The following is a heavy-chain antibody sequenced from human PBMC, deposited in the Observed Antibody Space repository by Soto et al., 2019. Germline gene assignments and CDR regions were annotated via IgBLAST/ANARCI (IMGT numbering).Heavy chain of an antibody. Sequence: GGSLRLWWGAAGGTCGGYGGRWVRQAPGKGLEWVAVIWYDGSNKYYADSVKGRFTISRDNSKNTLYLQMNSLRAEDTAVYYCARDARTYYYGMDVWGQGTTVTVSS. J-gene: IGHJ6*02. CDR3: ARDARTYYYGMDV. V-gene: IGHV3-33*01. CDR2: IWYDGSNK. CDR1: GGTCGGYG.